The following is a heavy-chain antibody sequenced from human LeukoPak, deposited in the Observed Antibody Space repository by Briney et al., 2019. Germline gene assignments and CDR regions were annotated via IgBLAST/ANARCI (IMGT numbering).Heavy chain of an antibody. J-gene: IGHJ2*01. V-gene: IGHV3-7*05. D-gene: IGHD6-13*01. CDR1: GFTFSNYW. Sequence: GGSLRLSCAASGFTFSNYWMSWVRQSQAPGKGLEWVANIKQDASGTSYVDSVKGRFTISRDNAKNSLYLQMNSLRAEDTAVYYCARTHGSSGLGYFDLWGRGTLVTVSS. CDR3: ARTHGSSGLGYFDL. CDR2: IKQDASGT.